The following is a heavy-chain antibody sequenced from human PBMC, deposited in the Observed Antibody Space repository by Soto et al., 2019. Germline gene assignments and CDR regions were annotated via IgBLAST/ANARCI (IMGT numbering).Heavy chain of an antibody. J-gene: IGHJ4*02. Sequence: ASVKVSCKASGYTFSDYAIPWVRQAPGQGLEWMGWISAYNGNTKYAQKFQGRVTMTTDTSTNTAHMELRSLGSDDTAVYYCTRLGWELLQPNDYWGQGTLVTVSS. V-gene: IGHV1-18*04. CDR2: ISAYNGNT. D-gene: IGHD1-26*01. CDR3: TRLGWELLQPNDY. CDR1: GYTFSDYA.